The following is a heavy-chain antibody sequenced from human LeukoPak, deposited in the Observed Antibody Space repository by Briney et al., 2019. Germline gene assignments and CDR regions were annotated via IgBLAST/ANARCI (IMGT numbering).Heavy chain of an antibody. V-gene: IGHV3-23*01. J-gene: IGHJ4*02. D-gene: IGHD3-22*01. CDR3: AKGLTMIVVVNGFDY. CDR2: ISGSGGST. CDR1: GFTFSSYA. Sequence: GGSLRLSCAASGFTFSSYAMSWVRQAPGKGLEWVSAISGSGGSTYYADSVKGRFTISRDNSKNTLYLQTNSLRAEDTAVYYCAKGLTMIVVVNGFDYWGQGTLVTVSS.